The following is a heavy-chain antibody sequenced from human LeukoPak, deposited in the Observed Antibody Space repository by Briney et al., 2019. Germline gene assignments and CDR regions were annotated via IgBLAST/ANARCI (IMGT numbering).Heavy chain of an antibody. D-gene: IGHD6-19*01. J-gene: IGHJ3*02. Sequence: PGGSLRLSCAASGFTFSSYSMNWVRQAPGKGLEWVSSISSSSSYIYYADSVKGRFTISRDNAKNSLYLQMNSLRAEDTAVYYCARAREAVAGPPLLSAFDIWGQGTMVTVSS. V-gene: IGHV3-21*01. CDR2: ISSSSSYI. CDR1: GFTFSSYS. CDR3: ARAREAVAGPPLLSAFDI.